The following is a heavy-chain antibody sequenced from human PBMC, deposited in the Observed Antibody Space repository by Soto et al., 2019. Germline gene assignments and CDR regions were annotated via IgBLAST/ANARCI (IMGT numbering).Heavy chain of an antibody. CDR2: IIPIFGTA. CDR1: GGTFSSYA. Sequence: QVQLVQSGAEVKKPGSSVQVSCKASGGTFSSYAISWVRQAPGQGLEWMGGIIPIFGTANYAPKFQGRVTITADESTSTAYMELSSLRSEDTAVYYCAREFPAWYFDLWGRGTMVTVSS. J-gene: IGHJ2*01. V-gene: IGHV1-69*01. CDR3: AREFPAWYFDL.